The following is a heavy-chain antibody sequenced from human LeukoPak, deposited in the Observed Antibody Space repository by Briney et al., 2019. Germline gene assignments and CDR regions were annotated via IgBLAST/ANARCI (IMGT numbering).Heavy chain of an antibody. J-gene: IGHJ4*02. V-gene: IGHV1-69*06. CDR2: IIPIFGTA. CDR3: ARGYYNNMDLDY. Sequence: SSVKVSCKATVGTFSSYANSWVRQPPGQGLGWMGGIIPIFGTANYAQKFQGRVTITADKSTSTAYMEQSSLRSGDTAVYYWARGYYNNMDLDYWGQRTLVTVSS. D-gene: IGHD3-22*01. CDR1: VGTFSSYA.